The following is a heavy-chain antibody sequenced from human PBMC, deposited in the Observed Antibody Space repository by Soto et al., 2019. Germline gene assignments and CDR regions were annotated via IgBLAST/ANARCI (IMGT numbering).Heavy chain of an antibody. CDR3: ARDESAGSSTSN. Sequence: DVPLVESGGGLVKPGGSLRLSCVASGPTFSTYGMNWIRQTPGKGLEWVSSITSSGSYIHYADSVQGRFTVSRDNAKNSMYLQMNSLRVEDTAVYFGARDESAGSSTSNWGQGTLVTVSS. J-gene: IGHJ1*01. D-gene: IGHD2-2*01. CDR1: GPTFSTYG. V-gene: IGHV3-21*01. CDR2: ITSSGSYI.